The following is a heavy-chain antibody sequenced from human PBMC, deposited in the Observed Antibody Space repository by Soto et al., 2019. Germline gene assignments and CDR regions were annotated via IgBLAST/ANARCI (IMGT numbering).Heavy chain of an antibody. V-gene: IGHV3-23*01. CDR3: AKAGLTIFGVPTAAKYYMDV. J-gene: IGHJ6*03. Sequence: EVQLLESAGGLVQPGGSLRLSCAASGFTVSSYAMSWVLQAPGMGLEWVSAISGSGGSTYYADTVKGRFTISRDNSKNTLYLQMNSLRAEDTAVYYCAKAGLTIFGVPTAAKYYMDVWGKGTTVTVSS. D-gene: IGHD3-3*01. CDR1: GFTVSSYA. CDR2: ISGSGGST.